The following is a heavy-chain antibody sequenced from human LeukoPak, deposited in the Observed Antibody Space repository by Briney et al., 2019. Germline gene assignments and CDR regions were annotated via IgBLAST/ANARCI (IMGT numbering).Heavy chain of an antibody. Sequence: GGSLRPSCAASGFTFSSYSMNWVRQAPGKGLEWVSYISSSSTIYYADSVKGRFTISRDNAKNSLYLQMNSLRAEDTAVYYCAREGYDFWGVYMDVWGKGTTVTVSS. J-gene: IGHJ6*03. V-gene: IGHV3-48*01. CDR3: AREGYDFWGVYMDV. CDR1: GFTFSSYS. CDR2: ISSSSTI. D-gene: IGHD3-3*01.